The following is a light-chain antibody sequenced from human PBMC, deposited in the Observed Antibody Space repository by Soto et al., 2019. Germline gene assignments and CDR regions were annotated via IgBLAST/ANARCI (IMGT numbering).Light chain of an antibody. CDR3: QQRSNWPPST. J-gene: IGKJ3*01. CDR1: QSVSSY. CDR2: DAS. Sequence: EIVLTQSAATLSLSPGERATLSCRASQSVSSYLAWYQQKPGQAPRLLIYDASNRATGIPARFSGSGSGTDFTLTISSLEPEDFAVYYCQQRSNWPPSTFGPGTKVDIK. V-gene: IGKV3-11*01.